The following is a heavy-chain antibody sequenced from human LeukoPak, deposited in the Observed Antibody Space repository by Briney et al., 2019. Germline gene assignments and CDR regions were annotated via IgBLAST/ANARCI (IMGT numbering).Heavy chain of an antibody. CDR1: GYTFTDYY. CDR2: INPNSGGT. CDR3: ARGYLYYYDVSGYPFDY. V-gene: IGHV1-2*02. J-gene: IGHJ4*02. Sequence: ASVKVSCKASGYTFTDYYMHWVRQAPGQGLKWMGWINPNSGGTNYAQKFQGRVTMTRDTSISTAYMELRRLRSDDTAVYYCARGYLYYYDVSGYPFDYWGQGTLVTVSS. D-gene: IGHD3-22*01.